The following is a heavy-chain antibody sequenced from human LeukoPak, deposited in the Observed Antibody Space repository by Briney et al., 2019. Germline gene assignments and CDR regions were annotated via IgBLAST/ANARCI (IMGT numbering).Heavy chain of an antibody. D-gene: IGHD3-10*01. V-gene: IGHV3-7*01. J-gene: IGHJ4*02. Sequence: GGSLRLSCAASGFTFSSYWMSWVRQAPGKGLEWVANIKKDGSEKYYVDSVKGRFTISRDNAKKSLYLQMNSLRAEDTAVYYCARDRSVRYYGYFDYWGQGTLVTVSS. CDR1: GFTFSSYW. CDR3: ARDRSVRYYGYFDY. CDR2: IKKDGSEK.